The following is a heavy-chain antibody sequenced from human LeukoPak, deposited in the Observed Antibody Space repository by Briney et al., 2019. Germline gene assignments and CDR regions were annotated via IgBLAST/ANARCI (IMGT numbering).Heavy chain of an antibody. CDR3: ARSSSGWYAVFDY. CDR2: IYYSGTT. V-gene: IGHV4-59*01. Sequence: SETLSLTCTVSGGSISSYYWSWIRQPPGKGLEWIGYIYYSGTTNYNPSLKSRVTISVDTSKNQFSLKLSSVTAADTAVYYCARSSSGWYAVFDYWGQGTLVTVSS. CDR1: GGSISSYY. D-gene: IGHD6-13*01. J-gene: IGHJ4*02.